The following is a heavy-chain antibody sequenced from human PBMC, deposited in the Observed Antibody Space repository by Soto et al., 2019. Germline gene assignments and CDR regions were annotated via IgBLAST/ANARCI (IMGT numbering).Heavy chain of an antibody. V-gene: IGHV1-8*01. CDR2: MNPDSGKT. CDR1: GYTFTNHD. J-gene: IGHJ4*02. CDR3: AIYTTPFSYFDY. D-gene: IGHD4-4*01. Sequence: QVQLVQSGAEVRKPGASVKVSCKASGYTFTNHDINWVRQASGQGLEWMGWMNPDSGKTYYVEKFQGRVTMTRDTSTNTAYLELTSLKSDDTAVFYCAIYTTPFSYFDYWGQGSLVTVSS.